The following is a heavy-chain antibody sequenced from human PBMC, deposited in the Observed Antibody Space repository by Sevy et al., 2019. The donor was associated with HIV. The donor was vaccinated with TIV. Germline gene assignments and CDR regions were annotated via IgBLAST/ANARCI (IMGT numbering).Heavy chain of an antibody. CDR1: GGSIRSSPYY. CDR2: LYQDGSS. D-gene: IGHD5-12*01. V-gene: IGHV4-39*01. J-gene: IGHJ4*02. Sequence: SETLSLTCSVSGGSIRSSPYYWGWIRQPPGKGLEWIGSLYQDGSSSHIPSLKSRVTMSADTSKNQFSLRLTSVTAADTAVYYCTRRGYSGRFDFWGQGILVTVSS. CDR3: TRRGYSGRFDF.